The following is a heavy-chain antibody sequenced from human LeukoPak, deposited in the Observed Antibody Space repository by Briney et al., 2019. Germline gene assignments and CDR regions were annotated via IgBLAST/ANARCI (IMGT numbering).Heavy chain of an antibody. D-gene: IGHD6-13*01. CDR3: ARLAAADAHFDY. CDR1: GGSFSGYY. CDR2: IYYSGST. Sequence: SETLSLTCAVYGGSFSGYYWSWIRQPPGKGLEWIGYIYYSGSTNYNPSLKSRVTISVDTSKNQFSLKLSSVTAADTAVYYCARLAAADAHFDYWGQGTLVTVSS. J-gene: IGHJ4*02. V-gene: IGHV4-59*08.